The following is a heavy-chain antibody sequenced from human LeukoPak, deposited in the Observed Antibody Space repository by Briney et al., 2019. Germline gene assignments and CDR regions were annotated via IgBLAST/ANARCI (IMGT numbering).Heavy chain of an antibody. CDR3: AKAVLLWFGELPSYYFDY. J-gene: IGHJ4*02. CDR2: ISGSGGST. D-gene: IGHD3-10*01. Sequence: GGSLRLSCAASGFTFSSYAMSWVRQAPGKGLEWVSAISGSGGSTYYADSVKGRFTISRDNSKDTLYLQMNSLRAEDTAVYYCAKAVLLWFGELPSYYFDYWGQGTLVTVSS. CDR1: GFTFSSYA. V-gene: IGHV3-23*01.